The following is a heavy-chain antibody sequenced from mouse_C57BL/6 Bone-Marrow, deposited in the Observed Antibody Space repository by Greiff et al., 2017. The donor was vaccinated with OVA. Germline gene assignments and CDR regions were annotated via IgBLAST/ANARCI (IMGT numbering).Heavy chain of an antibody. Sequence: QVQLQQPGAELVKPGASVKLSCKASGYTFTSYWMHWVKQRPGQGLEWIGMIHPNSGSTNYNEKFKSKATLTVDKSSSTAYMQLSSLTSEDSAVYYCARWSGYWYLDVWGTGTTVTVSS. CDR3: ARWSGYWYLDV. CDR2: IHPNSGST. J-gene: IGHJ1*03. V-gene: IGHV1-64*01. CDR1: GYTFTSYW.